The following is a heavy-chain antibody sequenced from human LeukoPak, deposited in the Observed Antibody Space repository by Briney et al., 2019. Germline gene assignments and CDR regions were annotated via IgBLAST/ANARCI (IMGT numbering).Heavy chain of an antibody. CDR1: GFTFSSYG. CDR2: ISYDGSNK. V-gene: IGHV3-30*18. CDR3: AKVAYADGAFDI. J-gene: IGHJ3*02. Sequence: GGSLRLSCAASGFTFSSYGMHWVRQAPGKGLEWVAVISYDGSNKYYADSVKGRFTISRDNSKNTLYLQMNSLRAEDTAVYYCAKVAYADGAFDIWGQGTMVTVSS. D-gene: IGHD4-17*01.